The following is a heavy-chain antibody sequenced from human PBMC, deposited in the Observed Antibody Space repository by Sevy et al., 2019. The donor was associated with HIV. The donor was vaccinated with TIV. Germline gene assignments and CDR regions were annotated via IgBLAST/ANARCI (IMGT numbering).Heavy chain of an antibody. CDR1: GFTFGDYA. CDR2: IRSKAYGGTT. V-gene: IGHV3-49*04. CDR3: ARTRVIPRDAFDI. J-gene: IGHJ3*02. D-gene: IGHD4-4*01. Sequence: GGSLRLSCTASGFTFGDYAMSWVRQAPGKGLEWVGFIRSKAYGGTTEYAASVKGRFTISRDDSKSIAYLQMNSLKTEDTAVHYCARTRVIPRDAFDIWGQGTMVTVSS.